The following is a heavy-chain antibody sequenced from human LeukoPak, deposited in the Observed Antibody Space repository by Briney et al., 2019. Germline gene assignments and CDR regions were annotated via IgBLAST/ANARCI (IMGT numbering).Heavy chain of an antibody. CDR2: TSGFTGDT. Sequence: ASVKASCKASGYTFTSYGISWVRQAPGQGLEWLGWTSGFTGDTLYPVRFQGRITMTTDRFTKTAFMELGSLRPDDTAVYFCARDAFTSVTTPCDFWGQGTLITVSS. CDR3: ARDAFTSVTTPCDF. D-gene: IGHD4-17*01. CDR1: GYTFTSYG. J-gene: IGHJ4*02. V-gene: IGHV1-18*01.